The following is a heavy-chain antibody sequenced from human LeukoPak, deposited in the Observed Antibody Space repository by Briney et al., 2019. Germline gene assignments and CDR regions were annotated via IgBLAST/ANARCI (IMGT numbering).Heavy chain of an antibody. CDR2: ISSSSSYI. J-gene: IGHJ4*02. CDR3: AKDRFGYSSSWYYFEY. CDR1: GFTFSSYS. V-gene: IGHV3-21*01. Sequence: PGGSLRLSCAASGFTFSSYSMNWVRQAPGKGLEWVSSISSSSSYIYYADSVKGRFTISRDNAKNSLYLQMNSLRAEDTAVYYCAKDRFGYSSSWYYFEYWGQGALVTVSS. D-gene: IGHD6-13*01.